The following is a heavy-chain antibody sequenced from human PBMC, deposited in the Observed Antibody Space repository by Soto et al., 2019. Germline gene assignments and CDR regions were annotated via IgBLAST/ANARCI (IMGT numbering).Heavy chain of an antibody. CDR1: GCTFSNYY. Sequence: GGSLRLSWVASGCTFSNYYMGWVRQATGKGLEWVAVISGSEDNIHYADSVKGRVTLTTDTPTSTVHMELRSLRSDDTAVYYCARDQSFDRSYYYGIDVWGQGTTVTVSS. CDR2: ISGSEDNI. V-gene: IGHV3-23*01. D-gene: IGHD3-22*01. J-gene: IGHJ6*02. CDR3: ARDQSFDRSYYYGIDV.